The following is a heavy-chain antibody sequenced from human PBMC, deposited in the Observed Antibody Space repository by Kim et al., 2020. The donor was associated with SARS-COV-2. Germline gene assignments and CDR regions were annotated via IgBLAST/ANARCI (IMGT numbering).Heavy chain of an antibody. V-gene: IGHV4-34*01. J-gene: IGHJ5*02. CDR3: ARSRRGYNWNYGNWFDP. Sequence: LKSRVTISVDTSKNQFSLKLSSVTAADTAVYYCARSRRGYNWNYGNWFDPWGQGTLVTVSS. D-gene: IGHD1-7*01.